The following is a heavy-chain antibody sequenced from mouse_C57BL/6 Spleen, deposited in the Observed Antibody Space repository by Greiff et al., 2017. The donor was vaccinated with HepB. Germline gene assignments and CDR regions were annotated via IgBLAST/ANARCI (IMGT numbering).Heavy chain of an antibody. Sequence: VKLVESGPELVKPGASVKISCKASGYAFSSSWMNWVKQRPGKGLEWIGRIYPGDGDTNYNGKFKGKATLTADKSSSTAYMQLSSLTSEDSAVYFCARRGGLRLLYAMDYWGQGTSVTVSS. D-gene: IGHD3-2*02. CDR1: GYAFSSSW. CDR3: ARRGGLRLLYAMDY. CDR2: IYPGDGDT. J-gene: IGHJ4*01. V-gene: IGHV1-82*01.